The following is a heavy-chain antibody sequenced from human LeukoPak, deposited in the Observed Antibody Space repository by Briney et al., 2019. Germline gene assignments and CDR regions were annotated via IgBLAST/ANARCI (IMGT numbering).Heavy chain of an antibody. J-gene: IGHJ2*01. CDR1: RFTFSSYS. V-gene: IGHV3-21*01. Sequence: GGSLRLSCAAARFTFSSYSMNWVRRAPGKGLEWVSSISYSGSDIYYADSVKGRFTISRDNAKNSLYLQMNSLRAEDTAVYYCASAALAYWYFALWGRGTLVTVSS. CDR2: ISYSGSDI. CDR3: ASAALAYWYFAL.